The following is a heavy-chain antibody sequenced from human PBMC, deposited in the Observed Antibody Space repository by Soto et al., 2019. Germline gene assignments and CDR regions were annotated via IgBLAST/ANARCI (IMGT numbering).Heavy chain of an antibody. CDR1: GGSFSGYY. CDR3: ARRPTPVVVPATLDY. J-gene: IGHJ4*02. D-gene: IGHD2-21*02. V-gene: IGHV4-34*01. Sequence: SETLSLTCAVYGGSFSGYYWSWIRQPPGKGLEWIGEINHSGSTNYNPSLKSRVTISVDTSKNQFSLKLSSVTAADTAVYYCARRPTPVVVPATLDYWGQGTLVTVSS. CDR2: INHSGST.